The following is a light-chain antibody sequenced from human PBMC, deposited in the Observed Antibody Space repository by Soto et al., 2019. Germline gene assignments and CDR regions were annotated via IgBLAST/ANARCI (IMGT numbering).Light chain of an antibody. CDR3: QAWGSGIVV. Sequence: QSVLTQSPSASASLGASVKLTCTLSSGHSNYAIAWHQKQSEKGPRYLMKLNSDGSHSKGDGIPDRFSGSSSGAERYLTISSLQSEDEADYYCQAWGSGIVVFGGGTKLTV. V-gene: IGLV4-69*01. CDR1: SGHSNYA. J-gene: IGLJ2*01. CDR2: LNSDGSH.